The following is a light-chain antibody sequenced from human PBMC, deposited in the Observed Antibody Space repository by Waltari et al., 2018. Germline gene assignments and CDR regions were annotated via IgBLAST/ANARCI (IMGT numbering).Light chain of an antibody. V-gene: IGLV2-14*01. CDR1: SSDVGGYKY. CDR3: GSYTSSSTLV. Sequence: QSALTQPASVSGSPGQSITISCPGTSSDVGGYKYVSWYQQHPGKAPKLMIYEVSNRPSGVSNRFSGSKSGNTASLTISGLQAEDEADYYCGSYTSSSTLVFGGGTKLTVL. CDR2: EVS. J-gene: IGLJ2*01.